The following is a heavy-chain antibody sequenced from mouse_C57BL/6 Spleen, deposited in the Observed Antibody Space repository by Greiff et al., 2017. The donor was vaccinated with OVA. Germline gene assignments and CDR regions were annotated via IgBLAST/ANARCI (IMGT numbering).Heavy chain of an antibody. Sequence: EVHLVESGEGLVKPGGSLKLSCAASGFTFSSYAMSWVRQTPEKRLEWVAYISSGGDYISYADTVKGRFTISRDNARNTLYLQMSSLKSEYTAMYYWTINFDRNYYAMGCWGQRASGTGPS. CDR3: TINFDRNYYAMGC. J-gene: IGHJ4*01. CDR2: ISSGGDYI. V-gene: IGHV5-9-1*02. CDR1: GFTFSSYA. D-gene: IGHD2-14*01.